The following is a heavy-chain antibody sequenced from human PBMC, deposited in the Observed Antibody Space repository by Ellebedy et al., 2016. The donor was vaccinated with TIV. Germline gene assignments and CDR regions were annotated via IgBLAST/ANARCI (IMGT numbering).Heavy chain of an antibody. Sequence: PGGSLRLSCAASGFTFTNCAMSWVRQSPGKGLEWVSTISVSGAVTYYTDSVQGRFTISRDNSKNTLYLQMNGLRAEDTAVCYCAKDRIVGARKFDDWGQGTLVTVSS. D-gene: IGHD1-26*01. CDR2: ISVSGAVT. J-gene: IGHJ4*02. CDR1: GFTFTNCA. V-gene: IGHV3-23*01. CDR3: AKDRIVGARKFDD.